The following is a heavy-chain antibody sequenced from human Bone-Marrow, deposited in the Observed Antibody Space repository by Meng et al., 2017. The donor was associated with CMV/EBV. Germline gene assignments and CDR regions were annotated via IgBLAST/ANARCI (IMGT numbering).Heavy chain of an antibody. CDR3: ARGRWSDTAMVYGMDV. CDR2: ISWNSGSV. J-gene: IGHJ6*02. V-gene: IGHV3-9*01. CDR1: GFTFDDYA. Sequence: SLKISCAASGFTFDDYAMHWVRQAPGKGLEWVSGISWNSGSVGYADSVKGRFTISRDNAKNSLYLQMNSLRAEDTAVYYCARGRWSDTAMVYGMDVWGQGTTVTVSS. D-gene: IGHD5-18*01.